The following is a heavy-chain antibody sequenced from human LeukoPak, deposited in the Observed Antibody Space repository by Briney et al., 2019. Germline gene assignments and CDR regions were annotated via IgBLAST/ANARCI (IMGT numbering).Heavy chain of an antibody. CDR3: ARLGPHRGPVYNRFDP. D-gene: IGHD2-21*01. Sequence: PSETLSLTCTVSGGSLISYYWSWIRQPPGKGLEWIGYIYNSGSTNYNPSLKSRVTISVDTSKRQFSLRLSSVTAVDTAVYYCARLGPHRGPVYNRFDPWGQGTQVTVSS. CDR2: IYNSGST. CDR1: GGSLISYY. J-gene: IGHJ5*02. V-gene: IGHV4-59*08.